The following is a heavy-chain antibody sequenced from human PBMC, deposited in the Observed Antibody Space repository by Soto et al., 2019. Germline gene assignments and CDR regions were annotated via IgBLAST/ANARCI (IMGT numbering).Heavy chain of an antibody. J-gene: IGHJ4*02. Sequence: EVQLLESGGDLVQPGGSLRLSCAASGVIFSNYAMTWVRQAPGKGPEWVSTFTSGGSTYYRDTVKGRFTISRDNSKNTLYLQMNRLRAEYTAVYYCARTDKYNSQGSDWATRFDYWGQGTLVTVSS. V-gene: IGHV3-23*01. CDR2: FTSGGST. CDR3: ARTDKYNSQGSDWATRFDY. CDR1: GVIFSNYA. D-gene: IGHD2-21*02.